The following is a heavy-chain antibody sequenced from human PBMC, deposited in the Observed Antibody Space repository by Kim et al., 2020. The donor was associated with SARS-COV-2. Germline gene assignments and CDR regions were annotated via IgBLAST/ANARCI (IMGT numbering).Heavy chain of an antibody. Sequence: GGSLRLSCAASGFTFGSYGMHWVRQAPGKGLEWVAVISYDGSRKYYADSVKGRFTISRDNSKNTLYLQMNSLRAEDTAVYYCSRDRGGLGCSGDSCYYFDYWGKGPLVTVSS. CDR2: ISYDGSRK. D-gene: IGHD2-15*01. V-gene: IGHV3-33*05. CDR1: GFTFGSYG. CDR3: SRDRGGLGCSGDSCYYFDY. J-gene: IGHJ4*02.